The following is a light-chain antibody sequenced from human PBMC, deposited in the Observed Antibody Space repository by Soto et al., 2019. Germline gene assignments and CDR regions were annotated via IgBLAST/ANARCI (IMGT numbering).Light chain of an antibody. CDR1: QSIINF. J-gene: IGKJ3*01. CDR3: NQSYTG. Sequence: DIQMTQSPSSLSASVGDRVTITCRASQSIINFLNWYQQKPGKAPKLLIYAASTLQSSVPSRFSDSGPGTDFTLTIKSMQPKDFTTYYCNQSYTGFGPRTTVNIK. V-gene: IGKV1-39*01. CDR2: AAS.